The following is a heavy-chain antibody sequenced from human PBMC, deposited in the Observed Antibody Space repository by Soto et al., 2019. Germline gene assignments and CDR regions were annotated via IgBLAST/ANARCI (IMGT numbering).Heavy chain of an antibody. Sequence: QVQLVQSGAEVKKPGASVKVSCKASGYTFTSYYMHWLRQAPGQGLEWMGIINPSGGSTSYAQKFQGRVTMTRDTSTSTVYMELSSLRSEDTDVYSCALTERCGTSTGSSWGWGQGTLVTVSS. D-gene: IGHD1-1*01. V-gene: IGHV1-46*03. J-gene: IGHJ4*02. CDR2: INPSGGST. CDR3: ALTERCGTSTGSSWG. CDR1: GYTFTSYY.